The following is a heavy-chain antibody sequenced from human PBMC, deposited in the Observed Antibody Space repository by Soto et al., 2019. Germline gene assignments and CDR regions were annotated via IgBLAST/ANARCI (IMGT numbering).Heavy chain of an antibody. J-gene: IGHJ4*02. CDR3: ARDSGSYADY. Sequence: EVQLVESGGGLVQPGGSLRLSCAASGFTFSSYWMHWVRQAPGKGLVWVSRINSDGSSTDYADSVKGRFTISRDNAKNPLYLQMTSLRAADTAVYYCARDSGSYADYWGQGTLVTVSS. CDR2: INSDGSST. CDR1: GFTFSSYW. V-gene: IGHV3-74*01. D-gene: IGHD1-26*01.